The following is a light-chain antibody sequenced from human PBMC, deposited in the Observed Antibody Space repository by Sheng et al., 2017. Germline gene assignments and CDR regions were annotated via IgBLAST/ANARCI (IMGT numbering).Light chain of an antibody. CDR2: DTS. Sequence: EIVLTQSPATLSFSPGERATLSCRASQSVNRHLAWYQQRPGQAPRLLISDTSNRATGIPPRFSGSGSGTDFTLTINSLETEDFAVYFCQQRSNWPPTFGPGTKVDI. J-gene: IGKJ3*01. V-gene: IGKV3-11*01. CDR3: QQRSNWPPT. CDR1: QSVNRH.